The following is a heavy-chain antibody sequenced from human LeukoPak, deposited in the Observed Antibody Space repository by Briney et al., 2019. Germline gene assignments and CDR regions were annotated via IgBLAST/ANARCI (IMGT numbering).Heavy chain of an antibody. Sequence: ASVKVSCKVSGYTLTELSMHWVRQAPGKGLEWMGGFDPEDGETIYAQKFQGRVTMTEDTSTDTAYMELSSLRSEDTAVYYCATHQHKYNWNDVEDYYYYYMDVWGKGTTVTISS. CDR1: GYTLTELS. V-gene: IGHV1-24*01. D-gene: IGHD1-1*01. J-gene: IGHJ6*03. CDR3: ATHQHKYNWNDVEDYYYYYMDV. CDR2: FDPEDGET.